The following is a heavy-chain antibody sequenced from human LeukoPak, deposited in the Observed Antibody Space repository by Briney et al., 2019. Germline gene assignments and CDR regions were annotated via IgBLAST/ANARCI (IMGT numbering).Heavy chain of an antibody. D-gene: IGHD5-24*01. J-gene: IGHJ4*02. CDR3: ARDRSRDGYNKFDY. V-gene: IGHV1-69*13. CDR2: IIPIFGTA. CDR1: GYTFTSYY. Sequence: SVSVSCKASGYTFTSYYMHWVRQAPGQGLEWMGGIIPIFGTANYAQKFQGRVTITADESTSTAYMELSSLRSEDTAVYYCARDRSRDGYNKFDYWGQGTLVTVSS.